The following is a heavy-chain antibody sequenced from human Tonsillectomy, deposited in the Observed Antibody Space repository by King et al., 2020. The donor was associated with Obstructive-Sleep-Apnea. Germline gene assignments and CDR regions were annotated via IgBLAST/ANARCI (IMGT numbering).Heavy chain of an antibody. CDR2: RSNSGTT. J-gene: IGHJ4*02. Sequence: VQLQESGPGLVKPSETLSLICTVSGVSISNYYWTWIRQPPGKGLEWIGYRSNSGTTIYNPSHKSRVTISLDMSKNQFSLRLTSMTSADTAVYYCARDSWDSGDSSVGIDYWGQGTLVTVSS. CDR1: GVSISNYY. V-gene: IGHV4-59*01. CDR3: ARDSWDSGDSSVGIDY. D-gene: IGHD4-17*01.